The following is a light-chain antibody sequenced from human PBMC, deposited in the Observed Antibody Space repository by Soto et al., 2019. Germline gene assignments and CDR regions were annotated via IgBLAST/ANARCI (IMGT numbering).Light chain of an antibody. Sequence: EIVMTQSPATLSLSPGERATLSCRASQSVNSNLAWYQQKPGQAPRLLIYGASSRATGIPARFSGRGSGTEFTLTISSLQSEDFAVYYCQQYNSWPRTVGQGTKVEIK. CDR3: QQYNSWPRT. CDR1: QSVNSN. V-gene: IGKV3-15*01. CDR2: GAS. J-gene: IGKJ1*01.